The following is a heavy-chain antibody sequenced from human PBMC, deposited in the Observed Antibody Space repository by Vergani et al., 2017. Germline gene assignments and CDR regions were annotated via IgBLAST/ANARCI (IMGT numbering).Heavy chain of an antibody. Sequence: EVQLLESGGGLVQPGGSLRLSCAASGFTFSSYAMSWVRQAPGKGLEWVSAISGSGGSTYYADSVKGRFTISRDNSKNTLYLQMNSLRAEDTAVYYCATVAGDVVVTAIRPYYFDYWGQGTLVTVSS. V-gene: IGHV3-23*01. CDR3: ATVAGDVVVTAIRPYYFDY. J-gene: IGHJ4*02. D-gene: IGHD2-21*02. CDR1: GFTFSSYA. CDR2: ISGSGGST.